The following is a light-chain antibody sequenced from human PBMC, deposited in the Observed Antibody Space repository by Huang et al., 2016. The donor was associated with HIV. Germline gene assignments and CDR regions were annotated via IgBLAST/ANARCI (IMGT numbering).Light chain of an antibody. CDR1: QRVNTN. J-gene: IGKJ5*01. Sequence: EIILTQSPATLSVSPGDRATLSCRASQRVNTNVAWYQQKPGQTPRLLIYGTSTRATGVPARFSGGGSGTEFTLTISSLQSVDFAVYYCQQYNNWPPEVTFGQGTRLEIK. CDR3: QQYNNWPPEVT. V-gene: IGKV3-15*01. CDR2: GTS.